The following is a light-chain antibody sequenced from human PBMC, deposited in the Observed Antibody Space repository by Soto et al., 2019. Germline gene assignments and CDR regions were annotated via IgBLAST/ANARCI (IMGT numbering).Light chain of an antibody. CDR3: QHYGVLFT. CDR2: GAS. V-gene: IGKV3-20*01. J-gene: IGKJ3*01. Sequence: EIVLTQSPGTLSLSPGERATLSCRASQSIISTYLAWYQQKPGQAPRLLIYGASSRATGIPDRFRGSGSGTDFTLTISRLEPEDFAVYYCQHYGVLFTFGPGTKVDIK. CDR1: QSIISTY.